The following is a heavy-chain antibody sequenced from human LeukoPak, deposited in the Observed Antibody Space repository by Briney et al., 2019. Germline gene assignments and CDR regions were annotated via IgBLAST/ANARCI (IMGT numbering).Heavy chain of an antibody. CDR2: IYTSGST. CDR3: ARARAPDYYYYYMDV. J-gene: IGHJ6*03. CDR1: GGSISSYY. V-gene: IGHV4-4*07. Sequence: SETLSLTCTVSGGSISSYYWSWIRQHAGKGLEWIGRIYTSGSTNYNPSLKSRVTISVDKSKNQFSLKLSSVTAADTAVYYCARARAPDYYYYYMDVWGKGTTVTVSS.